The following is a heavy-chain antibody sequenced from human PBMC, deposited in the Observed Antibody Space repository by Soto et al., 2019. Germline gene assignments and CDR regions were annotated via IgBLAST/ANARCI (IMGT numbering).Heavy chain of an antibody. Sequence: VGSLRLSCAASGFTFSSYAMHWVRQAPGKGLEWVAVISYDGSNKYYADSVKGRFTISRDNSKNTLYLQMNSLRAEDTAVYYCARGRGRRSSSWTDAFDIWGQGTMVTVSS. D-gene: IGHD6-13*01. CDR3: ARGRGRRSSSWTDAFDI. V-gene: IGHV3-30-3*01. J-gene: IGHJ3*02. CDR2: ISYDGSNK. CDR1: GFTFSSYA.